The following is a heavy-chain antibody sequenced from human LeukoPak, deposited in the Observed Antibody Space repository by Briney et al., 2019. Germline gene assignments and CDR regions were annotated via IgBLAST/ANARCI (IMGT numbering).Heavy chain of an antibody. V-gene: IGHV1-2*02. J-gene: IGHJ5*02. Sequence: GASVKVSCKASGYSFTGYYMYWVRQAPGQGLEWMGWINPNSGGTNYAQKFQGRVTMTSYTSISTAYMELSRLTSDDTAVYYCARDGYSGYHYHDWFDPWGQGTLVTVSS. CDR3: ARDGYSGYHYHDWFDP. D-gene: IGHD5-12*01. CDR2: INPNSGGT. CDR1: GYSFTGYY.